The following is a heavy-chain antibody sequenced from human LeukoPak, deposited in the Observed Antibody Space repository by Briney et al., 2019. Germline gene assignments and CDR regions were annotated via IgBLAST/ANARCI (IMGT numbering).Heavy chain of an antibody. V-gene: IGHV3-30*02. J-gene: IGHJ1*01. Sequence: GGSLRLSCAASGFTFSSYGMHWVRQAPGKGLEWVAFIRYDGSNKYYADSVKGRFTISRDNSKNTLYLQMNSLRAEDTAVYYCAGVAATPRDFQHWGQGTLVTVSS. CDR3: AGVAATPRDFQH. CDR1: GFTFSSYG. D-gene: IGHD2-15*01. CDR2: IRYDGSNK.